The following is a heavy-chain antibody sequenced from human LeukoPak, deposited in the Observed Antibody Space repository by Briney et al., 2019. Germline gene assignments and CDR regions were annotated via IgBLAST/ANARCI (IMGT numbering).Heavy chain of an antibody. V-gene: IGHV4-59*01. J-gene: IGHJ6*02. CDR2: IYYSGST. Sequence: KPSETLSLTCTVSGGSISSYYWSWIRQPPGKGLEWIGYIYYSGSTNYNPSLKSRVTISVDTSKNQFSLKLSSVTAADTAVYYCATLYGSGTPYYYGMDVWGQGTTVTVSS. D-gene: IGHD3-10*01. CDR1: GGSISSYY. CDR3: ATLYGSGTPYYYGMDV.